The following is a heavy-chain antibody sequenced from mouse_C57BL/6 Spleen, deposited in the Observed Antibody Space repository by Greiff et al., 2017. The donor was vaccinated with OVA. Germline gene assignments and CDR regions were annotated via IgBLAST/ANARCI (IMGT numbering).Heavy chain of an antibody. CDR3: ARGNYYGSSPWYFDV. CDR2: IYPGGGYT. Sequence: QVQLQQSGAELVRPGTSVKMSCKASGYTFTNYWIGWAKQRPGHGLEWIGDIYPGGGYTNYNEKFKGKATLTADKSSSTAYMQFSSLTSEDSAIYYCARGNYYGSSPWYFDVWGTGTTVTVSS. V-gene: IGHV1-63*01. CDR1: GYTFTNYW. J-gene: IGHJ1*03. D-gene: IGHD1-1*01.